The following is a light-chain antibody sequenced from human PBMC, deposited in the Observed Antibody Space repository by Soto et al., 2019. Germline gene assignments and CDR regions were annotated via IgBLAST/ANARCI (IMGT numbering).Light chain of an antibody. V-gene: IGKV1-9*01. Sequence: IQLTQSPSSLSASVGERVTITCRASQGISSFLAWYQQEPGQAPKLLVSGATTLQSGVPSRFSGGGAGTDFTLTRSSLQPEDFATYYCQQVNSFPSTFGQGTRLEIK. CDR2: GAT. CDR3: QQVNSFPST. CDR1: QGISSF. J-gene: IGKJ5*01.